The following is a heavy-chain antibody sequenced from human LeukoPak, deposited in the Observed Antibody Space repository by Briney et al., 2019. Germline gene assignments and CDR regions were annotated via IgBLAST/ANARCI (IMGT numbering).Heavy chain of an antibody. CDR3: ASFGELSLDALDI. J-gene: IGHJ3*02. Sequence: SGTLSLTCAVSGGSISPSNWWSWVRQPPGMGLEWIGVIYYSGSTNYNPSLKSRVTISVDTSKSQFSLKLSSVTAADTAVYYCASFGELSLDALDIWGQGTMVTVSS. V-gene: IGHV4-4*02. CDR2: IYYSGST. CDR1: GGSISPSNW. D-gene: IGHD3-10*01.